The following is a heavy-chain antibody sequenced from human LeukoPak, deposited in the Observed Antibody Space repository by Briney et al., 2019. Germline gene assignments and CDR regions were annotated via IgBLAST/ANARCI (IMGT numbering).Heavy chain of an antibody. D-gene: IGHD1-26*01. Sequence: SETLSLTCTVSVGSINSYYWSWIRQPPGKGLEWIGYIYHSGSTNYNPSLKSRVTISVDTSKNQFSLKLSSVTAADTAVYYCASRSGTYYRDWGQGTLVTVSS. J-gene: IGHJ4*02. CDR3: ASRSGTYYRD. CDR2: IYHSGST. V-gene: IGHV4-59*01. CDR1: VGSINSYY.